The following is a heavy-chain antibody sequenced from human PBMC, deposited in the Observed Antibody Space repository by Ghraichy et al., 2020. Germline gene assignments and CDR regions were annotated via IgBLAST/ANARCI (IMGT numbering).Heavy chain of an antibody. Sequence: SETLSLTCTVSGGSVSSGSYYWSWIRQPPGKGLEWIGYIYYSGSTNYNPSLKSRVTISVDTSKNQFSLKLSSVTAADTAVYYCARRREGYDSSGYYDYWGQGTLVTVSS. CDR1: GGSVSSGSYY. CDR2: IYYSGST. J-gene: IGHJ4*02. V-gene: IGHV4-61*01. D-gene: IGHD3-22*01. CDR3: ARRREGYDSSGYYDY.